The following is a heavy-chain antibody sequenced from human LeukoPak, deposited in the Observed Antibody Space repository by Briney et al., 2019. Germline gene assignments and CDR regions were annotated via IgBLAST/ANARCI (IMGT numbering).Heavy chain of an antibody. CDR2: ISPSGNT. Sequence: TPSETLSLTCSVSSDSISTHSWSWIRQPAGKRLEWIGHISPSGNTNYNPSLKSRVTMSVDTSKNLFSLKLSSVTAAGTAVYYCARRPYWYFDLWGRGTLVTVSS. CDR1: SDSISTHS. V-gene: IGHV4-4*07. D-gene: IGHD6-6*01. J-gene: IGHJ2*01. CDR3: ARRPYWYFDL.